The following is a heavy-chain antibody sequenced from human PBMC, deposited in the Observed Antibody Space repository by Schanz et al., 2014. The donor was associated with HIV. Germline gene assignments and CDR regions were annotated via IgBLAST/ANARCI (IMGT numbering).Heavy chain of an antibody. V-gene: IGHV3-30*18. D-gene: IGHD6-6*01. CDR3: AKGWRGYSISSLVDY. CDR2: TSSDGSGK. CDR1: GFSFSDFA. J-gene: IGHJ4*02. Sequence: QGQLVESGGGVVQPGRSLRLSCAASGFSFSDFALHWVRQAPGRGLEWLAVTSSDGSGKFYVDSVKGRFTISRDNSKSILYLQMSSLRREDTAVYYCAKGWRGYSISSLVDYWGQGSLVTVSS.